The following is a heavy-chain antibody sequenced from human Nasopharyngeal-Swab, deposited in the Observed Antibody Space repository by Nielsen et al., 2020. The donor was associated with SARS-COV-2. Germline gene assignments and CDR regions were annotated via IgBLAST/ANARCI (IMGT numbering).Heavy chain of an antibody. Sequence: SVKVSCKASGYTFTGYYMHWVRQAPGQGLEWMGRINPNSGGTNYAQKFQGRVTMTRDTSISTAYMELSRLRSDDTAVYYCARDPTSVAGTGDYYYGMDVWGQGTTVTVSS. J-gene: IGHJ6*02. V-gene: IGHV1-2*06. CDR3: ARDPTSVAGTGDYYYGMDV. D-gene: IGHD6-19*01. CDR1: GYTFTGYY. CDR2: INPNSGGT.